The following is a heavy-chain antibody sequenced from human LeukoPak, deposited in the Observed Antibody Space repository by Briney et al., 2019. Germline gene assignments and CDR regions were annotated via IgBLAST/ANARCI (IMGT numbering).Heavy chain of an antibody. V-gene: IGHV4-39*07. CDR2: IYYSGST. Sequence: EASETLTLTCTVSGVSISSYYWGWIRQPPGKGLEWIGSIYYSGSTYYNPSLKSRVTISVDTSKNQFSLKLSSVTAADTAVYYCASESVFGVVIIRSDPWGQGTLVTVSS. D-gene: IGHD3-3*01. CDR3: ASESVFGVVIIRSDP. CDR1: GVSISSYY. J-gene: IGHJ5*02.